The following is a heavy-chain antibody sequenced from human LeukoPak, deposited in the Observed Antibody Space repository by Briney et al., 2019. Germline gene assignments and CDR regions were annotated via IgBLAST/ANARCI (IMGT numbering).Heavy chain of an antibody. V-gene: IGHV3-21*01. CDR2: ISSSSSYI. Sequence: GGSLRLSCAASGFTFSSYSMNWVRQAPGKGLEWVSSISSSSSYIYYADSVKGRLTISRDNAKNSLYLQMNSLRAEDTAVYYCARGDYYDSSGFLGLDWFDPWGQGTLVTVSS. D-gene: IGHD3-22*01. J-gene: IGHJ5*02. CDR1: GFTFSSYS. CDR3: ARGDYYDSSGFLGLDWFDP.